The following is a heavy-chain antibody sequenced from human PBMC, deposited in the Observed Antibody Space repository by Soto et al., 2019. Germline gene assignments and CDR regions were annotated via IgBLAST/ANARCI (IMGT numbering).Heavy chain of an antibody. D-gene: IGHD6-19*01. V-gene: IGHV3-7*01. Sequence: GGSLRLSCAASGFTFSSYWMSWVRQAPGKGLEWVANIKQDGSEKYYVDSVKGRFTISRDNAKNSLYRQMNSLRAEDTAVYYCARLSGWLGDAFDIWGQGTMVTVSS. CDR2: IKQDGSEK. J-gene: IGHJ3*02. CDR1: GFTFSSYW. CDR3: ARLSGWLGDAFDI.